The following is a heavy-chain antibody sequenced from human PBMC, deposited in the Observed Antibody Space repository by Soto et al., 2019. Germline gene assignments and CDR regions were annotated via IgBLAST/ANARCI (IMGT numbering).Heavy chain of an antibody. J-gene: IGHJ6*02. CDR2: IYPGDSDT. CDR1: GYSFTSYW. CDR3: ARDHLAAVAVPYYYYGMDV. V-gene: IGHV5-51*01. Sequence: GESLKISCKGSGYSFTSYWIGWVRQMPGKGLEWMGIIYPGDSDTRYSPSFQGQVTISADKSISTAYLQWSSLKASDTAMYYCARDHLAAVAVPYYYYGMDVWGQGTTVTVSS. D-gene: IGHD6-19*01.